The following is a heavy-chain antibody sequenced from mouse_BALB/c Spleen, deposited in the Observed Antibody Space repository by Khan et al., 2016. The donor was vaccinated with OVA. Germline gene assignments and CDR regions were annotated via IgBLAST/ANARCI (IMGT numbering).Heavy chain of an antibody. V-gene: IGHV5-9-3*01. J-gene: IGHJ3*01. Sequence: EVHLVESGGGLVKPGGSLKLSCAASGFTFSTYAMSWVRQTPEKRLGWVATISSDGDYTYYPDNVTGRFTISRDNAKNTLYLQMSSLRSEDTAMYYCARSAYGNFAYWGQGTLVTVSA. CDR1: GFTFSTYA. CDR2: ISSDGDYT. CDR3: ARSAYGNFAY. D-gene: IGHD2-1*01.